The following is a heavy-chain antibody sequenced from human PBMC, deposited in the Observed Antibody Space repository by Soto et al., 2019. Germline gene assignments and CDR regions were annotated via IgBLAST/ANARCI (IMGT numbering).Heavy chain of an antibody. Sequence: EVQLVESGGGLVQPGGSLRLSCAASGFTFSSYWMSWVRQAPGKGLEWVANIKQDGSEKYYVDSVKGRFTISRDNAKNSLYLQMNSLRAEDTAVYYCAKDLNYYDSSEGYWGQGTLVTVSS. CDR2: IKQDGSEK. J-gene: IGHJ4*02. CDR3: AKDLNYYDSSEGY. V-gene: IGHV3-7*03. D-gene: IGHD3-22*01. CDR1: GFTFSSYW.